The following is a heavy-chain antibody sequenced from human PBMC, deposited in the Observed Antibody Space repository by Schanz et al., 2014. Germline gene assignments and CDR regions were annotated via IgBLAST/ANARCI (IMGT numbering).Heavy chain of an antibody. CDR3: AKDRQTTVNRVGYYYGMDV. CDR1: GFTFSDHW. CDR2: IKGDSSEK. D-gene: IGHD4-4*01. J-gene: IGHJ6*02. Sequence: EVQLVESGGGLVQPGGSLRLSCSASGFTFSDHWMSWVRQPPGKGLEWVVNIKGDSSEKNYVDSVKGRFTLSRDNAKNSLYLQMNSLRAEDTALYYCAKDRQTTVNRVGYYYGMDVWGQGTTVTVSS. V-gene: IGHV3-7*03.